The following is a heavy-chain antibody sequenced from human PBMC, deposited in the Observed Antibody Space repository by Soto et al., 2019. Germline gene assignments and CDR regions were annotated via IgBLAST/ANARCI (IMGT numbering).Heavy chain of an antibody. CDR1: GGSVSSGSYY. Sequence: SETLSLTCTVSGGSVSSGSYYWSWIRQPPGKGLEWIGYIYYSGSTNYNPSLKSRVTISVDTSKNQFSLKLSSVTAADTAVYYGARVGGSSGYYYFDYWGQGTLVTVSS. V-gene: IGHV4-61*01. CDR3: ARVGGSSGYYYFDY. D-gene: IGHD3-22*01. CDR2: IYYSGST. J-gene: IGHJ4*02.